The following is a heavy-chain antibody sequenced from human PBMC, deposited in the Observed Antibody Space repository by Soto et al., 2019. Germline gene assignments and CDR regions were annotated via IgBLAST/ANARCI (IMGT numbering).Heavy chain of an antibody. J-gene: IGHJ4*02. D-gene: IGHD3-16*02. CDR1: GFTFSNYG. Sequence: QVQLVASGGGVVQPGRSLRLSCAASGFTFSNYGMHWVRQAPGKGLEWVALLWYDGTNKFYADSVKGRFTVSRDNSKKTVFLQMNSLRAEDTGVYYCARDLSGPLDSWGQGTPVTVSS. CDR2: LWYDGTNK. V-gene: IGHV3-33*01. CDR3: ARDLSGPLDS.